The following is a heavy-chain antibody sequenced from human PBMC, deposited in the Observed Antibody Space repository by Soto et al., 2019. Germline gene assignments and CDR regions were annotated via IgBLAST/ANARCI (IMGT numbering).Heavy chain of an antibody. CDR3: ARSEAEGLAY. CDR1: GGSMSSSNW. V-gene: IGHV4-4*02. D-gene: IGHD2-15*01. Sequence: QVQLQESGPGLVKPSGTLSLTCTVSGGSMSSSNWWNWVRQSPGKGLEWIGEAHHSGRTNYNPSLLSRTTISVDTPKSRFSLQCSSVPAADTAVYYCARSEAEGLAYWGQGTLVTVSS. J-gene: IGHJ4*02. CDR2: AHHSGRT.